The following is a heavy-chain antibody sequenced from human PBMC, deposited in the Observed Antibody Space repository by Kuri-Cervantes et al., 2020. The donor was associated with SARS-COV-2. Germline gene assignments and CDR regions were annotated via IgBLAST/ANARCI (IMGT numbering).Heavy chain of an antibody. V-gene: IGHV4-39*01. Sequence: SETLSLTCTVSGGSISSSSYYWGWIRQPPGKGLEWIGSIYYSGSAYYNPSLKSRVTIPVDTSKNQFSLKLSSVTAADTAVYYCARLPDILTGYYNQAGVDYWGQGTLVTVSS. J-gene: IGHJ4*02. CDR1: GGSISSSSYY. CDR3: ARLPDILTGYYNQAGVDY. CDR2: IYYSGSA. D-gene: IGHD3-9*01.